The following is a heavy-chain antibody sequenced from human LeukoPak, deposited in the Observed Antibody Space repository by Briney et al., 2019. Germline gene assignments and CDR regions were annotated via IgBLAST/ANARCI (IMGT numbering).Heavy chain of an antibody. J-gene: IGHJ5*02. CDR1: GLAFRNYA. CDR2: IRGSGGDI. D-gene: IGHD3-10*01. Sequence: PGGSLRLSCVASGLAFRNYAMTWVRQAPGKGLEWVSVIRGSGGDIRYADSVKGRFTISRDNSVNTLYLQMNSLRAEDTAVYYCARRQITMVRGVIGYNWFDPWGQGTLVTVSS. CDR3: ARRQITMVRGVIGYNWFDP. V-gene: IGHV3-23*01.